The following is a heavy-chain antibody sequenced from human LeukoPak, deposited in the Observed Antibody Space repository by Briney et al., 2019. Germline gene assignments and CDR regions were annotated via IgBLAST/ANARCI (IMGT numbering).Heavy chain of an antibody. J-gene: IGHJ5*02. CDR3: ARDHAYGSGSYYFP. D-gene: IGHD3-10*01. CDR2: ISSNGGST. Sequence: GGSLRLSCAASGFTFSSYAMHWVRQAPGKGLEHVSAISSNGGSTYYANSVRGRFTISRDNSKNTLYLQMGSLRADDMAVYYCARDHAYGSGSYYFPWGQGALVTVSS. CDR1: GFTFSSYA. V-gene: IGHV3-64*01.